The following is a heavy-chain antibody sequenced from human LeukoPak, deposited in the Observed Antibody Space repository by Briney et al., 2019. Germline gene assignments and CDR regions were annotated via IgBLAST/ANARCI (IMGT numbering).Heavy chain of an antibody. Sequence: ASVKVSCKASGYTFTTHGISWVRQAPGQGPEWMGWISGNNGNTHYAQKFQGRVTMTTVTSTSTAYMELKSLRSDDTAVYYCARLYDFWSGYYPHFDYWGQGTLVTVSS. CDR3: ARLYDFWSGYYPHFDY. V-gene: IGHV1-18*01. D-gene: IGHD3-3*01. J-gene: IGHJ4*02. CDR2: ISGNNGNT. CDR1: GYTFTTHG.